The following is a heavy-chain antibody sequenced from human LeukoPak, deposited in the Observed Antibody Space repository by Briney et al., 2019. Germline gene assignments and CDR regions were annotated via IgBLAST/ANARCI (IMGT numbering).Heavy chain of an antibody. D-gene: IGHD6-13*01. J-gene: IGHJ4*02. Sequence: NPSETLSLTCTVSGGSISSYYWSWIRQPPGKGLEWIGYIYYSGSTNYNPSLKSRVTISVDTSKNQFSLKLSSVTAADTAVYYCARLIAAAGAWKLDYWGQGTLVTVSS. V-gene: IGHV4-59*08. CDR1: GGSISSYY. CDR3: ARLIAAAGAWKLDY. CDR2: IYYSGST.